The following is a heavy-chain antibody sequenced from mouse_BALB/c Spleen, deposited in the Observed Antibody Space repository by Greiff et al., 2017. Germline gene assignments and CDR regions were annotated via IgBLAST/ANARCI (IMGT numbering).Heavy chain of an antibody. J-gene: IGHJ4*01. CDR3: ARNRERSYAMDY. CDR1: GFSLTSYG. Sequence: VQLKESGPGLVQPSQSLSITCTVSGFSLTSYGVHWVRQSPGKGLEWLGVIWSGGSTDYNAAFISRLSISKDNSKSQVFFKMNSLQADDTAIYYCARNRERSYAMDYWGQGTSVTVSS. D-gene: IGHD3-3*01. V-gene: IGHV2-4-1*01. CDR2: IWSGGST.